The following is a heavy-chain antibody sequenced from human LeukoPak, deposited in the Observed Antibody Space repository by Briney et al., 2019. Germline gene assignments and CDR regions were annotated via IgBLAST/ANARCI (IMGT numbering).Heavy chain of an antibody. Sequence: SETLSLTCAVYGGSFSGYYWSWIRQPPGKGLEWIGYIYYSGSTYYNPSLKSRVTISVDTSKNQFSLKLSSVTAADTAVYYCARASRSLESDAFDIWGQGTMVTVSS. J-gene: IGHJ3*02. CDR1: GGSFSGYY. CDR2: IYYSGST. CDR3: ARASRSLESDAFDI. V-gene: IGHV4-34*09. D-gene: IGHD3-10*01.